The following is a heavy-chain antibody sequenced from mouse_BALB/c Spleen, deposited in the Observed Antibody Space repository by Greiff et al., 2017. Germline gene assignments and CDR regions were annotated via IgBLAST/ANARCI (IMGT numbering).Heavy chain of an antibody. J-gene: IGHJ3*01. CDR2: ISYSGST. V-gene: IGHV3-8*02. D-gene: IGHD1-2*01. CDR3: ARWGFITTATGFAY. CDR1: GDSITSGY. Sequence: VQLQQSGPSLVKPSQTLSLTCSVTGDSITSGYWNWIRKFPGNKLEYMGYISYSGSTYYNPSLKSRISITRDTSKNQYYLQLNSVTTEDTATYYCARWGFITTATGFAYWGQGTLVTVSA.